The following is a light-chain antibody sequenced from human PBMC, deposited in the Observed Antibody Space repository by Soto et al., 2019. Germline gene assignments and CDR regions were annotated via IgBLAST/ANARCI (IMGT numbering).Light chain of an antibody. V-gene: IGLV2-14*01. Sequence: QSALTQPASVSGSPGQSITISCTGTSSDVGGYNYVSWYQQHPGKAPKLMIYDVSNRPSGVSNRFSGSKSANTASLTISGLQAEDVADYYCSSYTSSSTRVFGTGTKLTVL. CDR2: DVS. CDR3: SSYTSSSTRV. J-gene: IGLJ1*01. CDR1: SSDVGGYNY.